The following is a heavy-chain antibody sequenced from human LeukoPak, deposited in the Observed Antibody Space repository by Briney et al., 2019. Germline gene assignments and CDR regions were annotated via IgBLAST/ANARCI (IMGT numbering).Heavy chain of an antibody. CDR2: FGPGSGEI. CDR3: ATGTHYDLLPF. J-gene: IGHJ4*02. Sequence: ASVKVSCKVSGYSITELSTHWVQQAPGKGLEWMGGFGPGSGEIIYEQKFQDRVTMTEDTSTDTAYMELSSLRSEDTDLYYCATGTHYDLLPFWGQGTLVTVSS. V-gene: IGHV1-24*01. CDR1: GYSITELS. D-gene: IGHD3-9*01.